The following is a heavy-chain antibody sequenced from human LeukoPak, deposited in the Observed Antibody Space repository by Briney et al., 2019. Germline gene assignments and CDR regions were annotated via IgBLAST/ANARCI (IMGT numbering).Heavy chain of an antibody. J-gene: IGHJ6*03. CDR3: ARVSYDFWSGYYIQSTNYYYMDV. D-gene: IGHD3-3*01. CDR2: SYYSGST. Sequence: SETLSLTCTVSGGSISSHYWSWIRQPPGKGLEWIGYSYYSGSTNYNPSLKSRVTISVDTSKDQFSLKLSSVTAADTAVYYCARVSYDFWSGYYIQSTNYYYMDVWGKGTTVTVSS. CDR1: GGSISSHY. V-gene: IGHV4-59*11.